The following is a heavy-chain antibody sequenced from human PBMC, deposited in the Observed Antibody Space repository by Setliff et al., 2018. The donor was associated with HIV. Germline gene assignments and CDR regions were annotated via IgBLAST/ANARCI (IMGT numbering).Heavy chain of an antibody. CDR2: INPNSGGT. CDR3: ARGADYYDSSGYRGGGLYYMDV. J-gene: IGHJ6*03. D-gene: IGHD3-22*01. CDR1: GYTFTGYY. Sequence: ASVKVSCKASGYTFTGYYMHWVRQAPGQGLEWMRWINPNSGGTNYAQKFQGRVTMTRDTSISTAYMELSRLRSDDTAVYYCARGADYYDSSGYRGGGLYYMDVWGKGTTVTVPS. V-gene: IGHV1-2*02.